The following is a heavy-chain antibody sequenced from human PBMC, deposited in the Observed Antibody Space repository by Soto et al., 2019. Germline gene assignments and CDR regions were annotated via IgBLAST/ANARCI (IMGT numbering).Heavy chain of an antibody. Sequence: PSETLSLTCTFSGSSIFGYYWTWIRQSPERGLEWIGYIHYSGSATYNPSLNSRLTMSVDRSKSQFSMKLASVTAADTAVYYCARGVGGSGLNWFDPWGQGTLVNVSS. V-gene: IGHV4-59*12. CDR2: IHYSGSA. CDR1: GSSIFGYY. J-gene: IGHJ5*02. D-gene: IGHD6-19*01. CDR3: ARGVGGSGLNWFDP.